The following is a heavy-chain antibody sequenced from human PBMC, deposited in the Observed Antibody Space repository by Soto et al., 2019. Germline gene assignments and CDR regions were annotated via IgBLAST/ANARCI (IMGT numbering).Heavy chain of an antibody. CDR3: GTVFEK. CDR2: IDNHGDGT. CDR1: GFPFTNYL. J-gene: IGHJ3*02. V-gene: IGHV3-74*01. Sequence: EVQVVESGGGLVQPGGSLRLSCAASGFPFTNYLMHLVRQVPGEGLVWVSRIDNHGDGTSYAYFVKGRFTIYRDNAKNTLYLQMNSLRVEDTAIYYCGTVFEKWGQGTMVTGSS.